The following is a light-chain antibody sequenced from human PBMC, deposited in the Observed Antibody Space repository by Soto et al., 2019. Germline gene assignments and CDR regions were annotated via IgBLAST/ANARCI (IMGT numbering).Light chain of an antibody. J-gene: IGKJ1*01. CDR3: QQRSNWPWT. CDR2: DAS. CDR1: QSVSSY. Sequence: EIVLTQSPATLSLSPGERATLSCRASQSVSSYLAWYQQKPGQAPRLLIYDASNRATGIPARFSGSGSGTDFXXTISSLEPEDFAVYYCQQRSNWPWTFGQGTKVEIK. V-gene: IGKV3-11*01.